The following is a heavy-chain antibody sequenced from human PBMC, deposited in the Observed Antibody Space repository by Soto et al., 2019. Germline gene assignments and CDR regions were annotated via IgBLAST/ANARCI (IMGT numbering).Heavy chain of an antibody. CDR2: IYYSGST. CDR3: AKQRGYCTNGVCYSSQKYLDY. V-gene: IGHV4-59*08. D-gene: IGHD2-8*01. CDR1: GGSISSYY. J-gene: IGHJ4*02. Sequence: SETQSLTYTVSGGSISSYYWRWIRQPPGKGLEWIGYIYYSGSTNYNPSLKSRVTISVDTSKNQFSLKLSSVTAADTAVCYCAKQRGYCTNGVCYSSQKYLDYWGQGTLVTVSS.